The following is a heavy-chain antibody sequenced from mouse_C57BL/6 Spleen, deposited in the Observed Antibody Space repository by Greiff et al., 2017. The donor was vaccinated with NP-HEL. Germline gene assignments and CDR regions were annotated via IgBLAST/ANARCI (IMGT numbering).Heavy chain of an antibody. V-gene: IGHV1-53*01. J-gene: IGHJ2*01. CDR2: INPSNGGT. D-gene: IGHD2-5*01. CDR3: ARSPPYYSNYVGY. Sequence: QVQLQQPGTELVKPGASVKLSCKASGYTFTSYWMHWVKQRPGQGLEWIGNINPSNGGTNYNAKFKSKATLTVDKSSSTAYMQLSSLTSEDSAVYYCARSPPYYSNYVGYWGQGTTLTVSS. CDR1: GYTFTSYW.